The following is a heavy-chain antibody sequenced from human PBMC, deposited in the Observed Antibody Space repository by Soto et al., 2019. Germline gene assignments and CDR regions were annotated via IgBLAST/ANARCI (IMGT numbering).Heavy chain of an antibody. J-gene: IGHJ3*02. Sequence: PSETLSLTCTISGASISTHYCQWFRQPPGKGLEWIGEIYHCGSTNYNPSLKSRVTISVDKSKNQFSLKLSSVTAADTAVYYCARVLIAVAGTLSAFDSWGQGTMVT. CDR3: ARVLIAVAGTLSAFDS. V-gene: IGHV4-59*11. CDR1: GASISTHY. D-gene: IGHD6-19*01. CDR2: IYHCGST.